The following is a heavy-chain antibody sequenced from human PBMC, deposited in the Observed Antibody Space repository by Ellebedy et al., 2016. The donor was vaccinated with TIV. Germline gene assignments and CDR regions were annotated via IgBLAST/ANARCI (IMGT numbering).Heavy chain of an antibody. Sequence: GESLKISXAASGFTFSSYSMNWVRQAPGKGLEWVSSISSSSSYIYYADSVKGRFTISRDNAKNSLYLQMNSLRAEDTAVYYCARVGITGTGYYYGMDVWGQGTTVTVSS. V-gene: IGHV3-21*01. CDR2: ISSSSSYI. D-gene: IGHD1-7*01. CDR1: GFTFSSYS. CDR3: ARVGITGTGYYYGMDV. J-gene: IGHJ6*02.